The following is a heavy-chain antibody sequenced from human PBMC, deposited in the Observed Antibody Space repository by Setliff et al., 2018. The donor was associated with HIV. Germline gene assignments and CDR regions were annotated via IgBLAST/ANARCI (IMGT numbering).Heavy chain of an antibody. Sequence: ASVKVSCKASGYTFTAYAMHWVRQAPGQRLEWMGWINAGNGNTKYPQRFQGRVTMTEDTSIDTAYMRMSSLSSEDTAVYYCATRPRDDFWSGFDYWGRGTLVTVSS. D-gene: IGHD3-3*01. CDR1: GYTFTAYA. CDR2: INAGNGNT. V-gene: IGHV1-3*01. J-gene: IGHJ4*02. CDR3: ATRPRDDFWSGFDY.